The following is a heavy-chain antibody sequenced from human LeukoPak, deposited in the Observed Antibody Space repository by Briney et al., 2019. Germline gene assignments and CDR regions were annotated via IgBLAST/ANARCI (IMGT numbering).Heavy chain of an antibody. J-gene: IGHJ6*02. CDR3: AAAQEGISYGMDV. Sequence: SVRVSCKASGFTFSTSAMQWVRQARGQRLEWMGWMAVGSGNAYYAQKFQGRLTITRDMSTSTAYMELSSLRSEDTAVYYCAAAQEGISYGMDVWGQGTTVTVSS. D-gene: IGHD3-16*01. CDR2: MAVGSGNA. V-gene: IGHV1-58*02. CDR1: GFTFSTSA.